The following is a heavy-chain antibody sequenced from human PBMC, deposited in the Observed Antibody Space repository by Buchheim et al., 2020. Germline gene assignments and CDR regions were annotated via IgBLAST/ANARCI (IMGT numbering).Heavy chain of an antibody. Sequence: QVQLVESGGGVVQPGRSLRLSCAASGFTFSSYGMHWVRQAPGKGLEWVAFIRYDGSNKYYADSVKARVTTSRDNSKNTLYLQMNSLRAEDTAVYYCAKREKHYYDSSGYYPRGAFDIWGQET. CDR1: GFTFSSYG. J-gene: IGHJ3*02. V-gene: IGHV3-30*02. D-gene: IGHD3-22*01. CDR2: IRYDGSNK. CDR3: AKREKHYYDSSGYYPRGAFDI.